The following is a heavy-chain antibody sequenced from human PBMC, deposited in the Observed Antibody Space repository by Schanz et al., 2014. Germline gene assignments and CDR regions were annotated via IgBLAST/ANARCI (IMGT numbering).Heavy chain of an antibody. Sequence: QVQLQESGPGLVKPSQTLSLACSVSGASISSSGYYWIWVRHLPGKGLEWIGYIYFSGNTFYNPSLKSRLSISLDTSKNQFSLRLNSVTATDTAVYYCARGYGDSPTDFWGQGTLVTVSS. CDR1: GASISSSGYY. CDR3: ARGYGDSPTDF. D-gene: IGHD4-17*01. V-gene: IGHV4-31*03. CDR2: IYFSGNT. J-gene: IGHJ4*02.